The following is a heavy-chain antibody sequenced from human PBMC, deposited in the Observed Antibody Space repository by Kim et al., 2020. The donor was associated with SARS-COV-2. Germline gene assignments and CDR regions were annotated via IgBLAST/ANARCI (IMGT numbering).Heavy chain of an antibody. Sequence: SGKGKFTISRDDSKSIAYLQMNSLKTEDTAVYYCTPTYDSSGYYFGYFDYWGQGTLVTVSS. V-gene: IGHV3-49*02. D-gene: IGHD3-22*01. J-gene: IGHJ4*02. CDR3: TPTYDSSGYYFGYFDY.